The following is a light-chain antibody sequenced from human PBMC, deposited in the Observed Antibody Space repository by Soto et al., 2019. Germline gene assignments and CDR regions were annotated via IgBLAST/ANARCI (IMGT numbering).Light chain of an antibody. J-gene: IGKJ1*01. CDR2: DAS. CDR1: QSISTW. CDR3: QQYNSSPT. Sequence: DIQMTQSPSTLSASVGDRVTITCRASQSISTWLAWYQQKPGKAPELLIYDASTLQSGVPSRFSGSGSGTELTLTITNLQPDDFATYYCQQYNSSPTFGQGSKMDIK. V-gene: IGKV1-5*01.